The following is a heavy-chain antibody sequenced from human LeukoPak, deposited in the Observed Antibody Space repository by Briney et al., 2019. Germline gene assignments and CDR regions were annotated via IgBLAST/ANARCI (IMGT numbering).Heavy chain of an antibody. Sequence: GGSLRLSCAASGFTFSSNAMSWVRQAPGKGLEWVSTISGSGGSTHNADSVKGRCTISRDNSKNTLYLQMNSLRAEDTAVYYCAKGYCTNGVCYFDYWGQGTLVTVSS. CDR3: AKGYCTNGVCYFDY. CDR1: GFTFSSNA. J-gene: IGHJ4*02. CDR2: ISGSGGST. D-gene: IGHD2-8*01. V-gene: IGHV3-23*01.